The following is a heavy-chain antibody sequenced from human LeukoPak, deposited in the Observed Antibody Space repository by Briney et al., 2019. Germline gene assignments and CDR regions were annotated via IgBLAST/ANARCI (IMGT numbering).Heavy chain of an antibody. CDR3: ARGDYDFWSGYYTRFDY. Sequence: ASVKVSCKASGYTFTSYGISWVRQAPGQGLEWMGWISAYNGNTNYAQKLQGRVTMTTDTSTSTAYMELRSLRSDDTAVYYCARGDYDFWSGYYTRFDYWGQGTLVTVSS. D-gene: IGHD3-3*01. CDR2: ISAYNGNT. CDR1: GYTFTSYG. J-gene: IGHJ4*02. V-gene: IGHV1-18*01.